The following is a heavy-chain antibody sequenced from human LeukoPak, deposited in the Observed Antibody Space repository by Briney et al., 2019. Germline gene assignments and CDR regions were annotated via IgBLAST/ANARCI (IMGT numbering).Heavy chain of an antibody. CDR2: ISGSDDGT. CDR1: GFIFRNYG. CDR3: AKSPVSSCRGSFCYPFDY. V-gene: IGHV3-23*01. D-gene: IGHD2-15*01. J-gene: IGHJ4*02. Sequence: GGSLRLSCAASGFIFRNYGMSWVRQIPGKGLEWVSAISGSDDGTYYADSVKGRFTISRDNSRNTLYLQMNTLRAEDTAVYFCAKSPVSSCRGSFCYPFDYWGQGNLVTVSS.